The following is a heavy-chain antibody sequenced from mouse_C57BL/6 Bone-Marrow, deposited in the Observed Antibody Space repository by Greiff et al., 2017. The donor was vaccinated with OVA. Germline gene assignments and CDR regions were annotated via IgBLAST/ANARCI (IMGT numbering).Heavy chain of an antibody. J-gene: IGHJ4*01. CDR2: INPYNGDT. CDR3: ARSGYYGNYGAMDY. Sequence: EVQLQQSGPELVKPGDSVKISCKASGYSFTGYFMNWVMQSHGKSLEWIGRINPYNGDTFYNQKFKGKATLTVDKSSSTAHMELRSLTSEDSAVYYCARSGYYGNYGAMDYWGQGTSVTVSS. D-gene: IGHD2-1*01. CDR1: GYSFTGYF. V-gene: IGHV1-20*01.